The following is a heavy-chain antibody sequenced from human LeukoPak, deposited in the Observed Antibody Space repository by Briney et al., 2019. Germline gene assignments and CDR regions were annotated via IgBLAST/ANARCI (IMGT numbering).Heavy chain of an antibody. V-gene: IGHV1-69*05. CDR3: ARDSGGYCSSTSCYGGFDY. CDR2: IIPIFGTA. Sequence: GASVKVSCKASGGTFSSYAISWVRQAPGQGLEWMGGIIPIFGTANYAQKFQGRVTITTDESTSTAYMELSSLRSEDTAVYYCARDSGGYCSSTSCYGGFDYWGQGTLVTVSS. D-gene: IGHD2-2*03. J-gene: IGHJ4*02. CDR1: GGTFSSYA.